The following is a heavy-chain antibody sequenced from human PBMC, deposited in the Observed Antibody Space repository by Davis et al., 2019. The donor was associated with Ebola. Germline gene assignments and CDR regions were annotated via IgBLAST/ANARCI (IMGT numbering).Heavy chain of an antibody. V-gene: IGHV1-46*01. Sequence: ASVKVSCKASGFTFTSYGISWVRQAPGQGLEWMGIINPSGGSTSYAQKFQGRVTMTRDTSTSTVYMELSSLRSEDTAVYYCAKDIQGGSSYLDYWGQGTLVTVSS. J-gene: IGHJ4*02. CDR1: GFTFTSYG. D-gene: IGHD3-16*01. CDR2: INPSGGST. CDR3: AKDIQGGSSYLDY.